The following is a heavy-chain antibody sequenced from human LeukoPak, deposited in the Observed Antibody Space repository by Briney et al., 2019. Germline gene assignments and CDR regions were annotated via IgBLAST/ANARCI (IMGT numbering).Heavy chain of an antibody. CDR2: IYSGGST. CDR3: ARVGWFGELLYSVGAFDI. J-gene: IGHJ3*02. D-gene: IGHD3-10*01. Sequence: PGGSLRLSCAASGFTVSSNYMSWVRQAPGKGLEWVSVIYSGGSTYYADSVKGRFTISRDNSKNTLYLQMNSLRAEDTAVYYCARVGWFGELLYSVGAFDIWGQGTMDTVSS. V-gene: IGHV3-53*01. CDR1: GFTVSSNY.